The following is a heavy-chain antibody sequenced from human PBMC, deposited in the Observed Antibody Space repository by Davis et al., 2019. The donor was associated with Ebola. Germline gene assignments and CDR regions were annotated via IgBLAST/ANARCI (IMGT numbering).Heavy chain of an antibody. Sequence: GESLKISCAASGFTFSSYAMHWVRQAPGKGLEWVAVISYDGSNKYYADSVKGRFTISRDNSKNTLYLQMNSLRAEDTAVYYCARDAYEYTTVTTPAFDIWGQGTMVTVSS. D-gene: IGHD4-11*01. J-gene: IGHJ3*02. CDR1: GFTFSSYA. CDR2: ISYDGSNK. CDR3: ARDAYEYTTVTTPAFDI. V-gene: IGHV3-30-3*01.